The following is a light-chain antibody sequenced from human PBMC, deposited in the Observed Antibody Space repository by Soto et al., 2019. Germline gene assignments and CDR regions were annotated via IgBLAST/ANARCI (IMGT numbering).Light chain of an antibody. Sequence: QSALTQPPSGPGFPGKPANIPGTGPRGDVRGYNYVSCYQQHPGKAPKLMIYEVSKRPSGVPDRFSGSKSGNTASLTVSGLQAEDEADYYCRSYAGSNNWVFGTGTKVTVL. CDR3: RSYAGSNNWV. V-gene: IGLV2-8*01. CDR2: EVS. CDR1: RGDVRGYNY. J-gene: IGLJ1*01.